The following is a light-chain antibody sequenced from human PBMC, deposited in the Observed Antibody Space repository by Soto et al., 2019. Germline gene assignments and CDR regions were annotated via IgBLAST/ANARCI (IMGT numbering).Light chain of an antibody. V-gene: IGKV1-27*01. CDR3: QKYNSAPPT. J-gene: IGKJ1*01. Sequence: DIQMTQSPSSLSASVGDRVTMTCRASQGIGNYLAWYQQKPGNVPRLLIYAASTLQSDVPSRFSGSGSGTHFTLTISSLQPEDVATYYCQKYNSAPPTFGRGTKVEI. CDR1: QGIGNY. CDR2: AAS.